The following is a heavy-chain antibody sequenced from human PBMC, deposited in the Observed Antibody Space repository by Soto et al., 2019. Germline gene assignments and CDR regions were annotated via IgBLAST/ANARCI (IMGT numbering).Heavy chain of an antibody. V-gene: IGHV3-23*01. CDR2: ISGSGIST. CDR1: GFTFSTYP. Sequence: EVQLLESGGGLVQPGGSLRLSCAASGFTFSTYPMNWVRQAPGKGLEWVSGISGSGISTFYVDTVKGRFTISRDNSKNTVFLQNNSLRAEDTAIYYCVKFPGITASYYYQDMDVWGQGTTVTVSS. J-gene: IGHJ6*03. CDR3: VKFPGITASYYYQDMDV.